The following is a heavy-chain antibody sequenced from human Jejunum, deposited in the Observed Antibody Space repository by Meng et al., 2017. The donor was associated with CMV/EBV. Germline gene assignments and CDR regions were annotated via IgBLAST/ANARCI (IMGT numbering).Heavy chain of an antibody. CDR3: AKPIRVGPAAPPGDYYGMDV. D-gene: IGHD2-2*01. CDR2: IWYDGFNK. V-gene: IGHV3-33*06. CDR1: G. Sequence: GMHWLRQAPCKALVLVATIWYDGFNKFYADSVKGRFTISRDNSENTLYLQLNSLRAGDTALYYCAKPIRVGPAAPPGDYYGMDVWGQGTTVTVSS. J-gene: IGHJ6*02.